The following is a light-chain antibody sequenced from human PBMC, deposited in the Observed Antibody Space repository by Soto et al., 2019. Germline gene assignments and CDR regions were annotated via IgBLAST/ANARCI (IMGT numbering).Light chain of an antibody. V-gene: IGLV4-69*01. CDR1: SGHSSYA. Sequence: QSVLTQSPSASASLGASVKLTCTLSSGHSSYAIAWHQQQPEKGPRFLMKLNSDGSHSKGDGIPDRFSGSSSGAERYLTISSLQSEDEADYYCQTWGTGTLFGVGTKLTVL. CDR3: QTWGTGTL. J-gene: IGLJ2*01. CDR2: LNSDGSH.